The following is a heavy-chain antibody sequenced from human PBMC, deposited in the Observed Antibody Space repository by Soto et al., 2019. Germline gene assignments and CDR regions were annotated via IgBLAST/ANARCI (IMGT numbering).Heavy chain of an antibody. CDR1: GGSISSGGYS. CDR3: ARDRWLGAVGYFDL. J-gene: IGHJ2*01. CDR2: IYHSGST. V-gene: IGHV4-30-2*01. D-gene: IGHD1-26*01. Sequence: QLQLQESGSGLVKPSQTLSLTCAVSGGSISSGGYSWSWIRQPPGKGLEWIGYIYHSGSTYYTPSLNSRVTISVDRSKNQFSLKLSSVTAADTSVYYCARDRWLGAVGYFDLWGRGTLVTVSS.